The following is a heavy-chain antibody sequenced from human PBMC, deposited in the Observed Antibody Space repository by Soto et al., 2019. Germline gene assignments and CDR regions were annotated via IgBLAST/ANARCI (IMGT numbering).Heavy chain of an antibody. CDR3: ARFRWGSSYGMDV. J-gene: IGHJ6*02. D-gene: IGHD2-21*01. Sequence: QVQLQESGPGLVKPSETLSLTCTVSGDSISTYYWSWIRQPPGKGLEWIGYIYYSGSTNYNPSLKSGVTISVDTSKNQFSLKLSSVTAADTAVYYCARFRWGSSYGMDVWGQGTTVTVFS. CDR1: GDSISTYY. CDR2: IYYSGST. V-gene: IGHV4-59*01.